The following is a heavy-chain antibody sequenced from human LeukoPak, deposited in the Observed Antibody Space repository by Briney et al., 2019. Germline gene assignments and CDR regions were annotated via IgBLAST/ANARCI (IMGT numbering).Heavy chain of an antibody. CDR1: GFTFSSYD. CDR2: IGTAGGT. D-gene: IGHD6-6*01. J-gene: IGHJ2*01. CDR3: ARGRYSSSSGRYFDL. V-gene: IGHV3-13*01. Sequence: GGSLRLSCAASGFTFSSYDMHWVRQATGKGLEWVSAIGTAGGTYYPGSVKGRFTISRENAKNSLYLQMNSLRAGDTAVYYCARGRYSSSSGRYFDLWGRGTLVTVSS.